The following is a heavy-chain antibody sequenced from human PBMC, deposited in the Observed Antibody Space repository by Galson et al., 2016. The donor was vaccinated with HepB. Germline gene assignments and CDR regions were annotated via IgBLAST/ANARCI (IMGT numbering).Heavy chain of an antibody. J-gene: IGHJ4*02. D-gene: IGHD2/OR15-2a*01. CDR3: ARRHEYCPPVGCSVDY. CDR2: DSMDGRRK. Sequence: SLRLSCAASRFTFSNYGMHWVRQAPGKGLEWVAADSMDGRRKFYADSVKGRFTISRDNSNSMLFLQMSSLRADDTAVYYCARRHEYCPPVGCSVDYWGQGTLVSVSS. V-gene: IGHV3-30*03. CDR1: RFTFSNYG.